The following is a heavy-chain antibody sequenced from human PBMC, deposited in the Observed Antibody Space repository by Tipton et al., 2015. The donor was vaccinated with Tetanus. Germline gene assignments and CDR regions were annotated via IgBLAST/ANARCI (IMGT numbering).Heavy chain of an antibody. CDR2: IKSKTDGGTT. CDR3: STAPGGVDWFDP. D-gene: IGHD1-26*01. Sequence: SLRLSCAASGFTFSNAWMSWVRQAPGKGLEWVGRIKSKTDGGTTDYAAPVKGRFTISRDDSKTTLYLQMNSLKTEDTVVYYCSTAPGGVDWFDPWGQGTLVTVSS. V-gene: IGHV3-15*01. J-gene: IGHJ5*02. CDR1: GFTFSNAW.